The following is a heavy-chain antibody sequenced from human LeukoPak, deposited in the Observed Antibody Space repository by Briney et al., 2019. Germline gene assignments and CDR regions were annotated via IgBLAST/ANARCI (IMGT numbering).Heavy chain of an antibody. V-gene: IGHV4-30-2*01. J-gene: IGHJ4*02. CDR3: ARVGTDYYGSGSYYLDY. CDR2: IYLSVST. CDR1: GGSISSGGYC. Sequence: SETLSLTCAVSGGSISSGGYCWSWIRQPPGKGLEWIGYIYLSVSTYYNPSLKSRVTISVDRSKNQFSLKLSSVPAADTAVYYCARVGTDYYGSGSYYLDYWGQGTLVTVSS. D-gene: IGHD3-10*01.